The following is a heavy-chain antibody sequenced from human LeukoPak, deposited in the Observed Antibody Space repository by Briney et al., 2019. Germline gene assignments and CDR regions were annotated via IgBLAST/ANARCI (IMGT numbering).Heavy chain of an antibody. CDR2: ISSNGGST. Sequence: GGSLRLSCAASGFTFSSYAMHWVRQAPGKGLEYVSAISSNGGSTYYANSVKGRFTISRDNSKNTLYLQMNSLRAEDTAVYYCARVNTMIVVITGNFDYWGQGTLVTVSS. CDR3: ARVNTMIVVITGNFDY. J-gene: IGHJ4*02. V-gene: IGHV3-64*01. CDR1: GFTFSSYA. D-gene: IGHD3-22*01.